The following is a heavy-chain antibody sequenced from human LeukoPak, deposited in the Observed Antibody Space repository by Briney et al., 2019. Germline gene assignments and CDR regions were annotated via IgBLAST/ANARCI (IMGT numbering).Heavy chain of an antibody. CDR2: ISAYNGNT. Sequence: GASVKVSCKASGYTFTSYGISWVRQAPGQGLEWMGWISAYNGNTNYAQKLQGRVTMATDTSTSTAYMELRSLRSDDTAVYYCARVPPTYYYGSGSYSLDYWGQGTLVTVS. D-gene: IGHD3-10*01. CDR3: ARVPPTYYYGSGSYSLDY. J-gene: IGHJ4*02. CDR1: GYTFTSYG. V-gene: IGHV1-18*01.